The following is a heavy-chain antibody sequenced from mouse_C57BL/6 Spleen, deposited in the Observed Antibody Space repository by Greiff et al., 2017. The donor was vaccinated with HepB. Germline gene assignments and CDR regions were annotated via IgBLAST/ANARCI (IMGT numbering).Heavy chain of an antibody. CDR3: ARKDQITTGVPGFAY. D-gene: IGHD1-1*01. CDR2: IYPYNGVS. Sequence: EVKLQESGPELVKPGASVKISCKASGFSFTGYYMHWVKQSHGNILDWIGYIYPYNGVSSYNQKFKGKATLTVDKSTSTAYMELRSLTSEDAAVYDCARKDQITTGVPGFAYWGQGTLVTVSA. CDR1: GFSFTGYY. V-gene: IGHV1-31*01. J-gene: IGHJ3*01.